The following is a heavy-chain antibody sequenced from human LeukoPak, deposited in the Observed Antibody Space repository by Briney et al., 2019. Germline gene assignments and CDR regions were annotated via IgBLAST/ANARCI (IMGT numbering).Heavy chain of an antibody. J-gene: IGHJ5*02. V-gene: IGHV4-39*07. Sequence: SETLSLTCTVSGGSISSSSYYWGWIRQPPGKGLEWIGGIYYSGSTYYNPSLKSRVTISVDTSKNQFSLKLSSVTAADTAVYYCARGYYDFWSGYPNWFDPWGQGTLVTVSS. D-gene: IGHD3-3*01. CDR3: ARGYYDFWSGYPNWFDP. CDR2: IYYSGST. CDR1: GGSISSSSYY.